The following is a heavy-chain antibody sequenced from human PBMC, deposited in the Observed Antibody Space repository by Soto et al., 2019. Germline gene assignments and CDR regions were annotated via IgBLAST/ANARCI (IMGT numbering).Heavy chain of an antibody. D-gene: IGHD2-2*01. V-gene: IGHV4-31*03. CDR2: IYYSGST. J-gene: IGHJ5*02. CDR1: GGSISSGGYY. CDR3: ARVLGYCSSTSCYAGVWFDP. Sequence: QVQLQESGPGLVKPSQTLSLTCTVSGGSISSGGYYWSWIRQHPGKGLEWIGYIYYSGSTYYNPSLKSRVTTSVDTSKNQFSLKLSSVTAADTAVYYCARVLGYCSSTSCYAGVWFDPWGQGTLVTVSS.